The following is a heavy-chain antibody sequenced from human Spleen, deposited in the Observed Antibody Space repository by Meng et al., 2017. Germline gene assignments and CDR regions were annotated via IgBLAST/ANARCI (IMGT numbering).Heavy chain of an antibody. CDR1: AYGFTTYD. J-gene: IGHJ5*02. CDR3: VTYGSWFDP. D-gene: IGHD1-26*01. CDR2: IKAGNGNT. Sequence: QVQLVQSGAEMKKPGASVKVSCKASAYGFTTYDIHWVRLAPGQRLEWMGWIKAGNGNTKYAQKFQGRVTITRDTSASTVYMDLSSLTFEDTAVYYCVTYGSWFDPWGQGTLVTVSS. V-gene: IGHV1-3*01.